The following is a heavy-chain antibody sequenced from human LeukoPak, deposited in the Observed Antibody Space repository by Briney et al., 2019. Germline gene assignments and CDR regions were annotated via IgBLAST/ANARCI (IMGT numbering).Heavy chain of an antibody. CDR1: GDSVSSNSPA. CDR3: ARGRAGTPVGFLFDY. D-gene: IGHD1-1*01. V-gene: IGHV6-1*01. J-gene: IGHJ4*02. Sequence: SQTLSLTCAISGDSVSSNSPAWNWIRQSPSRGLEWLRRTYYRSKWDHDYAVSVKSRITINPDTSKNQFSLKLSSVTAADTAVYYCARGRAGTPVGFLFDYWGQGTLVTVSS. CDR2: TYYRSKWDH.